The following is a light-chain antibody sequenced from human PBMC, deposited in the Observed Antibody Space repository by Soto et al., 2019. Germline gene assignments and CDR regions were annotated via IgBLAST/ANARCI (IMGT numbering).Light chain of an antibody. J-gene: IGKJ1*01. Sequence: IVMTQSPATLSVSPWERATLSCRASQSVSSNLAWYQQKPGQAPRLLIYGASTRATGIPDRFSGSGSGTEFTLSISSLQSEDFAVYYCQQYYNWPRTFGQGTKVDIK. CDR3: QQYYNWPRT. CDR2: GAS. CDR1: QSVSSN. V-gene: IGKV3-15*01.